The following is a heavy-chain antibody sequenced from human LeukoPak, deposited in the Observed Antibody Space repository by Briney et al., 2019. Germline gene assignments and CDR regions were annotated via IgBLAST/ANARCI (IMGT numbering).Heavy chain of an antibody. V-gene: IGHV3-49*04. CDR3: TRDGYYFDSSGHLGGFFDY. D-gene: IGHD3-22*01. CDR1: GFTFGDDA. CDR2: IRSKAYGGTK. J-gene: IGHJ4*02. Sequence: GGSLRLSCTASGFTFGDDAMTWVRQAPGKGLEWVGFIRSKAYGGTKEYAASVKGRFTISRDDSKSIAYLQMNSLKTEDTAVYYCTRDGYYFDSSGHLGGFFDYWGQGTLVTVSS.